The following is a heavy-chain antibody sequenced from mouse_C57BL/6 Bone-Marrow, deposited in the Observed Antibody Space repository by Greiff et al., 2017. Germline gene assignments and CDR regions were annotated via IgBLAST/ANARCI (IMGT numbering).Heavy chain of an antibody. Sequence: VQLQQPGAELVKPGASVKLSCKASGYTFTSYWMHWVKQRPGQGLEWIGMIHPNSGSTNYNEKFKSKATLTVDKSSSTAYMKLSSLTSEDSAVYYCARPLITTVVAHYAMDYWGQGTSVTVSS. CDR3: ARPLITTVVAHYAMDY. CDR2: IHPNSGST. D-gene: IGHD1-1*01. V-gene: IGHV1-64*01. CDR1: GYTFTSYW. J-gene: IGHJ4*01.